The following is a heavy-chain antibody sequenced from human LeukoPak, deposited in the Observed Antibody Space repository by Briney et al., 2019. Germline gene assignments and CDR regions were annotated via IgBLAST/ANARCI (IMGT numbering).Heavy chain of an antibody. Sequence: PSETLSLTCAVYGGSFSGYYWSWIRQPPGKGLEWIGEINHSGSTNYNSSLKSRVTISVDTSKNQFSLKLSFVTAADTAVYYCARLKTVRGVRYYYMDVWGKGTTVTISS. CDR3: ARLKTVRGVRYYYMDV. D-gene: IGHD3-10*01. V-gene: IGHV4-34*01. CDR1: GGSFSGYY. CDR2: INHSGST. J-gene: IGHJ6*03.